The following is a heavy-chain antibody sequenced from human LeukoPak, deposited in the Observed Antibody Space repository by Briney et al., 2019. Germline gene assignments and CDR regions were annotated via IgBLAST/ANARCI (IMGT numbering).Heavy chain of an antibody. CDR1: GASVGSGSYH. J-gene: IGHJ3*02. D-gene: IGHD6-13*01. CDR2: FFYSGST. CDR3: ARQSRQQLVLAFDI. V-gene: IGHV4-61*01. Sequence: SETLSLTCTVSGASVGSGSYHWSWIRQPPGRGLEWIGYFFYSGSTDYNPSLKSRVTISLDTSKNQFSLKLNSVTAADTGLYYCARQSRQQLVLAFDIWGQGTMVTVSS.